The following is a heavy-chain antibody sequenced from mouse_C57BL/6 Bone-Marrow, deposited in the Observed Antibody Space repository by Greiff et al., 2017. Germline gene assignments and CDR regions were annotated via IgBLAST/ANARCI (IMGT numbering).Heavy chain of an antibody. CDR3: ASNWVYWYFDV. J-gene: IGHJ1*03. CDR2: ISDGGSYT. D-gene: IGHD4-1*01. CDR1: GFTFSSYA. Sequence: VQLKESGGGLVKPGGSLKLSCAASGFTFSSYAMSWVRQTPEKRLEWVATISDGGSYTYYPDNVKGRFTISRDNAKNNLYLQMSHLKSEDTAMYYCASNWVYWYFDVWGTGTTVTVSS. V-gene: IGHV5-4*01.